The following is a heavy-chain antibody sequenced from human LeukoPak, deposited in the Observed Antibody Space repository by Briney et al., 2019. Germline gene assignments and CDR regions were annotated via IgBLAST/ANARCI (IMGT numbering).Heavy chain of an antibody. CDR3: ARDSSGYFDY. J-gene: IGHJ4*02. CDR1: GFTFSSYE. CDR2: ISTSGSTI. D-gene: IGHD3-22*01. Sequence: GSLRLSCAASGFTFSSYEMNWVRQAPGKGLEWVSYISTSGSTIYYADSVKGRFTISRHNAKNSLYLQMNSLRAGDTAVYYCARDSSGYFDYWGQGALVTVSS. V-gene: IGHV3-48*03.